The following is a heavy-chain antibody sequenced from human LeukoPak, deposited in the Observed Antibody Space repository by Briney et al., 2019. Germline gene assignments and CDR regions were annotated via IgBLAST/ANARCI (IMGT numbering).Heavy chain of an antibody. J-gene: IGHJ6*02. CDR3: AKGLPVSDFWSGNGYYYGMDV. CDR1: EFTFSGYA. CDR2: ITENGDRS. D-gene: IGHD3-3*01. V-gene: IGHV3-23*01. Sequence: GGSLRLSCAASEFTFSGYAMSWVRQAPGKGPEWVPTITENGDRSYYTDSVKGRFTISRDISKNTLYLEMNRLRAEDTAVYYCAKGLPVSDFWSGNGYYYGMDVWGQGTTVTVS.